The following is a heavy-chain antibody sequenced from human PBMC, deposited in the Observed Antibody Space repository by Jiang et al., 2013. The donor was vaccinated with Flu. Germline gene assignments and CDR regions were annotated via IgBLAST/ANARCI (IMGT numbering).Heavy chain of an antibody. Sequence: SVSSGSYYWSWIRQPPRKGLEWIGYIYYSGSTNYNPSLKSRVTISVDTSKNQFSLKLSSVTAADTAVYYCAREKADYYDFWSGYYTQDAFDIWGQGTMVTVSS. D-gene: IGHD3-3*01. CDR3: AREKADYYDFWSGYYTQDAFDI. CDR2: IYYSGST. V-gene: IGHV4-61*01. J-gene: IGHJ3*02. CDR1: SVSSGSYY.